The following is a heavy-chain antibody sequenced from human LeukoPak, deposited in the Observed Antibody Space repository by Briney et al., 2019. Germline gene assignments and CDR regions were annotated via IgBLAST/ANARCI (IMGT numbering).Heavy chain of an antibody. D-gene: IGHD1-26*01. CDR1: GGSISSSSYY. J-gene: IGHJ6*03. CDR2: IYTSGST. Sequence: SETLSLTCNVSGGSISSSSYYWSWIRQPAGKGLEWIGRIYTSGSTNYNPSLKSRVTISVDTSKNQFSLKLSSVTAADTAVYYCARDPTPYSLRFVSGYYYMDVWGKGTTVTVSS. V-gene: IGHV4-61*02. CDR3: ARDPTPYSLRFVSGYYYMDV.